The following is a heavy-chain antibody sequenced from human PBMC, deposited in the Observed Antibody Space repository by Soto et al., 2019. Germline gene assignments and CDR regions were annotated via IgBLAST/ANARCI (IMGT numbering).Heavy chain of an antibody. CDR2: IDPSDSYT. Sequence: PGESLKISCKGSGYSFTSYWISWVRQMPGKGLEWMGRIDPSDSYTNYSPSFQGHVTISADKSIGTAYLQWSSLKASDTAMYYCATLVVPALIALDYGMDVWGQGTTVTVSS. V-gene: IGHV5-10-1*01. CDR1: GYSFTSYW. CDR3: ATLVVPALIALDYGMDV. D-gene: IGHD2-2*01. J-gene: IGHJ6*02.